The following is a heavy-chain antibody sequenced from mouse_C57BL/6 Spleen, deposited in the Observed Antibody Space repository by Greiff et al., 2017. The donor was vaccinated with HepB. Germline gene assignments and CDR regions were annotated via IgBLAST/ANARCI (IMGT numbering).Heavy chain of an antibody. CDR2: IWSGGST. D-gene: IGHD4-1*01. J-gene: IGHJ2*01. CDR1: GFSLTSYG. V-gene: IGHV2-2*01. Sequence: QVQLQQSGPGLVQPSQRLSITCTVSGFSLTSYGVHWVRQSPGKGLEWLGVIWSGGSTDYNAAFISRLSISKDNSKSQVFFKMNSLQADDTAIYYCARNGELTGTFGYWGQGTTLTVSS. CDR3: ARNGELTGTFGY.